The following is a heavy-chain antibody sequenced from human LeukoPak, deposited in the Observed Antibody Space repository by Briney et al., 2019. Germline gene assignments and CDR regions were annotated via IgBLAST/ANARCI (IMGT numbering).Heavy chain of an antibody. V-gene: IGHV4-39*01. CDR3: ARHIRGYSYGYYYYYMDV. CDR1: GGSISSSSYH. Sequence: SETLSLTCTVSGGSISSSSYHWGWIRQPPGKGLEWIGSIYYSGSTYYNPSLKSRVTISVDTSKNQFSLKLSSVTAADTAVYYCARHIRGYSYGYYYYYMDVWGKGTTVTISS. CDR2: IYYSGST. J-gene: IGHJ6*03. D-gene: IGHD5-18*01.